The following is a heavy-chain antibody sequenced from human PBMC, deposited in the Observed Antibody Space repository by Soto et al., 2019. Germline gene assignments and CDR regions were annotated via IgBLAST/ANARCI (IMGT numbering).Heavy chain of an antibody. J-gene: IGHJ6*02. CDR2: ISYDGSNK. Sequence: GGSLRLSCAASGFTFSSYGMHWVRQAPGKGLEWVAVISYDGSNKYYADSVKGRFTISRDNSKNTLYLQMNSLRAEDTAAYYCANGRTGHTAYYYYGMDIWGQGTTVTVSS. V-gene: IGHV3-30*18. D-gene: IGHD1-1*01. CDR3: ANGRTGHTAYYYYGMDI. CDR1: GFTFSSYG.